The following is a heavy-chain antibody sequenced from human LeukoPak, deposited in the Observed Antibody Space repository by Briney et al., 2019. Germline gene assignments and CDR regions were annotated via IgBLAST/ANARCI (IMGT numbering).Heavy chain of an antibody. D-gene: IGHD3-16*01. CDR2: IKQDGSER. J-gene: IGHJ3*02. CDR3: ARDGNYDYVWGSKGDAFDI. CDR1: GFTISTYW. Sequence: HPGGSLRLSCAASGFTISTYWMSWVRQAPGKGLEWVANIKQDGSERYYVDSVKGRFTISRDNAKSSLYLQMNSLRAEDTAVYFCARDGNYDYVWGSKGDAFDIWGLGTMVTVSS. V-gene: IGHV3-7*03.